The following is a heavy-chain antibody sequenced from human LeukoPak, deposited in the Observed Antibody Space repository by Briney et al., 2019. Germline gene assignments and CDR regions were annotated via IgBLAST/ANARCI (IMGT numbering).Heavy chain of an antibody. CDR2: INPNSGGT. Sequence: ASVKVSCKASGYTFTSYGISWVRQAPGQGLEWMGWINPNSGGTNYAQKFQGRVTMTRDTSISTAYMELSRLRSDDTAVYYCASEGSGSNDYWGQGTLVTVSS. D-gene: IGHD1-26*01. CDR1: GYTFTSYG. J-gene: IGHJ4*02. CDR3: ASEGSGSNDY. V-gene: IGHV1-2*02.